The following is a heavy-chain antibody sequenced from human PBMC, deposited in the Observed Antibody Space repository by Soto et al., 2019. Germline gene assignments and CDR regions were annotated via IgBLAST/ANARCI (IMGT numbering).Heavy chain of an antibody. Sequence: GGSLRLSCAASGFTFSSYGMHWVRQAPGKGLEWVSAISGSGVSTYYADSVKGRFTITRDNAKYSLYLEMNSLRDEDTAVYYCASHYDMWSGYLSPVDYWGQGTLVTVSS. CDR1: GFTFSSYG. CDR2: ISGSGVST. CDR3: ASHYDMWSGYLSPVDY. D-gene: IGHD3-3*01. V-gene: IGHV3-23*01. J-gene: IGHJ4*02.